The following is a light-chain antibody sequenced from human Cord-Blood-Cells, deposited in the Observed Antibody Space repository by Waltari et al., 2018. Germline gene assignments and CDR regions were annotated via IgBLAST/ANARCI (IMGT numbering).Light chain of an antibody. J-gene: IGLJ1*01. Sequence: SYELTQPPSVSVSPGQTASINCSGDKLGDKYACWYQQKPGQSPVLVIYQDSKRPSGIPGRFAGANSGNTATLTISGTQAMDEADYYCQAWDSSTYVFGTWTKVTVL. V-gene: IGLV3-1*01. CDR2: QDS. CDR3: QAWDSSTYV. CDR1: KLGDKY.